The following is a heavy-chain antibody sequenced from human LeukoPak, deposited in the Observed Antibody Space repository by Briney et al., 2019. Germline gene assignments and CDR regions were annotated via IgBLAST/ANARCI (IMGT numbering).Heavy chain of an antibody. Sequence: GGSLRLSCAASGFTFSSYSMNWVRQAPGKGLEWVSYISSSSSTIYYADSVKGRFTISRDNAKNSLYPQMNSLRAEDTAVYYCARDSGYDWGWGQGTLVTVSS. CDR1: GFTFSSYS. CDR2: ISSSSSTI. V-gene: IGHV3-48*04. J-gene: IGHJ4*02. CDR3: ARDSGYDWG. D-gene: IGHD5-12*01.